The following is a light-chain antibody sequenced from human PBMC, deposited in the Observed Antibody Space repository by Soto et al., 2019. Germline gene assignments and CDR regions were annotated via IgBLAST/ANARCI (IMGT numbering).Light chain of an antibody. CDR1: QSVSSN. J-gene: IGKJ1*01. Sequence: EIGITQYPTTLSVSPGERATLSCRASQSVSSNLAWYQQKPGQAPRLLIYGASTRATGIPARFSGSGSGTEFTLTISSLQSEDFAVYYCQQYNNWPRTFGQGTKVDIK. CDR2: GAS. CDR3: QQYNNWPRT. V-gene: IGKV3-15*01.